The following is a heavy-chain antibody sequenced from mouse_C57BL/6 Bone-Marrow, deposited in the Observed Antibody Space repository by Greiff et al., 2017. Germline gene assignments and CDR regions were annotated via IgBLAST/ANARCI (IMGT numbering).Heavy chain of an antibody. CDR1: GYAFTNYL. CDR3: ASRTGTGYFDY. J-gene: IGHJ2*01. CDR2: INPGSGGT. D-gene: IGHD4-1*01. Sequence: VQLQQSGAELVRPGTSVKVSCKASGYAFTNYLIEWVKQRPGQGLEWIGVINPGSGGTNYNEKFKGKATLTADKSSSTAYRQLSSLTSEDSAVYFGASRTGTGYFDYWGQGTTLTVSS. V-gene: IGHV1-54*01.